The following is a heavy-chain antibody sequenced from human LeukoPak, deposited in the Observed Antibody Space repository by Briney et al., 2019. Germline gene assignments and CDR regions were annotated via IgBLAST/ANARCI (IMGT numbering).Heavy chain of an antibody. V-gene: IGHV1-8*01. J-gene: IGHJ5*02. D-gene: IGHD3-22*01. CDR1: GYTFTSYD. CDR2: MNPNSGNT. Sequence: ASVKVSCKASGYTFTSYDINWVRQATGQGLEWMGWMNPNSGNTGYAQKFQGRVTMTRNTSISTAYMELSSLRSEDTAVYYCARAVYCYDSSGYYSNTFDPWGQGTLVTVSS. CDR3: ARAVYCYDSSGYYSNTFDP.